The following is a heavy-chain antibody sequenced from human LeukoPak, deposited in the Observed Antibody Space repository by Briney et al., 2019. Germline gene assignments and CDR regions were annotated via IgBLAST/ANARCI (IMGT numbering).Heavy chain of an antibody. V-gene: IGHV4-31*03. D-gene: IGHD6-13*01. CDR2: IYYSGST. CDR3: ASSKQLVLLFY. Sequence: SETLSLTCTVSGGSISSGGYYWSWIRQHPGKGLEWIGYIYYSGSTYNNPSLKSRVTISVDTSKNQFSLKLSSVTAADTAVYYCASSKQLVLLFYWGQGTLVTVSS. CDR1: GGSISSGGYY. J-gene: IGHJ4*02.